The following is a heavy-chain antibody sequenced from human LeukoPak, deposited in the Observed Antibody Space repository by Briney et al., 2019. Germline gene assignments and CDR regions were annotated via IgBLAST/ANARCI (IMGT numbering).Heavy chain of an antibody. CDR3: ARSNLEGNWNDLLAPY. Sequence: GASVKDSCKASRYTFTSYHIHWVRQAPGQGLEGMGIINTNYGRTSYAQKFLGRVSLTRDMSTSTVYMELSSLRSEDTAVYGCARSNLEGNWNDLLAPYWGQGTLVTVSS. CDR1: RYTFTSYH. V-gene: IGHV1-46*01. J-gene: IGHJ4*02. CDR2: INTNYGRT. D-gene: IGHD1-20*01.